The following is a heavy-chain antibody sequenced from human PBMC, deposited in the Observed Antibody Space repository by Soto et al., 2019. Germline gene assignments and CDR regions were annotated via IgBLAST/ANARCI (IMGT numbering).Heavy chain of an antibody. CDR1: CGSISSLNYC. Sequence: ASQILSLTCTVSCGSISSLNYCRGWIRQPPGKGLEWIGYIYYIGSTNSNPSLKSRITISVDTAKNQFSLKLSSVTAADTAVYYCARVETYGDYGWWFDPWGQGTLVTVSS. V-gene: IGHV4-39*07. CDR2: IYYIGST. D-gene: IGHD4-17*01. J-gene: IGHJ5*02. CDR3: ARVETYGDYGWWFDP.